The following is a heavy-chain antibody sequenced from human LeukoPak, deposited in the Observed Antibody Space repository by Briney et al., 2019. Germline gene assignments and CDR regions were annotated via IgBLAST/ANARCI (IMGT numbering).Heavy chain of an antibody. Sequence: SETLSLTCTVSGGSISLYYWSWVRQPPGKRPEWIGYTYNSGTTNYNPSLKSRVTISVDTSKNQFSLNLSSVTAADMAVYYCAKATNGYPLYYGLDVWGQGTTVTVSS. V-gene: IGHV4-59*01. CDR3: AKATNGYPLYYGLDV. CDR2: TYNSGTT. CDR1: GGSISLYY. D-gene: IGHD6-13*01. J-gene: IGHJ6*02.